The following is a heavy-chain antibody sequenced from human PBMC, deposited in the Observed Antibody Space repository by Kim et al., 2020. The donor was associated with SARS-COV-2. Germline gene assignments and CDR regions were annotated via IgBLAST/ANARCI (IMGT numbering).Heavy chain of an antibody. CDR3: ARSHNYDSRGYYYAAAFDI. V-gene: IGHV5-51*07. Sequence: GESLKISCKGSGYSFTSYWIGWVHQMPGKGLEWMGIIYPCDSDPRYSPSFQGQVTILADKSISTAYLQWSSLKASDTAMYYCARSHNYDSRGYYYAAAFDIWGKGTMVTVSS. J-gene: IGHJ3*02. CDR2: IYPCDSDP. D-gene: IGHD3-22*01. CDR1: GYSFTSYW.